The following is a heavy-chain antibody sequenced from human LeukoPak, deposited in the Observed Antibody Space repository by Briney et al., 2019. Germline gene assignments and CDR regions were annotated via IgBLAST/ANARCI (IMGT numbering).Heavy chain of an antibody. Sequence: SETPSLTCTVSGGSISSGSYYWSWIRQPAGKGLEWIGRIYTSGSTNYNPSLKSRVTISVDTSKNQFSLKLSSVTAADTAVYYCARDRARYSSGWSQGFDPWGQGTLVTVSS. CDR2: IYTSGST. CDR3: ARDRARYSSGWSQGFDP. J-gene: IGHJ5*02. D-gene: IGHD6-19*01. V-gene: IGHV4-61*02. CDR1: GGSISSGSYY.